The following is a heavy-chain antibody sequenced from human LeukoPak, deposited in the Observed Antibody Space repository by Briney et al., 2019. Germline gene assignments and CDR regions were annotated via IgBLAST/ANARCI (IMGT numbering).Heavy chain of an antibody. Sequence: GASVKVSCKASGYTFTGYYMHWVRQAPGQGLEWMGWINPNSGGTNYAQKFQGRVTMTRDTSISTAYMELSRLRSDDTAVYYCARDSPYGDYVYLDYWGQGTLVTVSS. CDR1: GYTFTGYY. J-gene: IGHJ4*02. CDR3: ARDSPYGDYVYLDY. D-gene: IGHD4-17*01. V-gene: IGHV1-2*02. CDR2: INPNSGGT.